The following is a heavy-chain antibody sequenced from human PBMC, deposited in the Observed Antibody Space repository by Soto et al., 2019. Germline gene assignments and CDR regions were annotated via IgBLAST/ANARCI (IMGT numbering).Heavy chain of an antibody. CDR2: ISGSGGRT. D-gene: IGHD3-10*01. V-gene: IGHV3-23*01. Sequence: GGSLRLSCAASGFTFSSYAMSWVRQAPGKGLERVSAISGSGGRTYYADSGKGRFTISRDNSKNPLYLQMNSLRAEDTAVYYCAKDVFNYYGSGSDNWFDPWGQGTLVTVSS. J-gene: IGHJ5*02. CDR3: AKDVFNYYGSGSDNWFDP. CDR1: GFTFSSYA.